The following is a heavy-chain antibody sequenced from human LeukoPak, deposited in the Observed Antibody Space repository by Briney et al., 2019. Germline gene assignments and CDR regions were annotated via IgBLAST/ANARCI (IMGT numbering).Heavy chain of an antibody. Sequence: ASVKVSCKASGYPFSDYYIHWVRQGPGQGLEWLGWINPETGATKYAQRFEGRVTLTRDTSVTTVHMELSGLRSDDSAVYYCARENLNYYGSGSYLYWGQGSQVTVSS. CDR3: ARENLNYYGSGSYLY. D-gene: IGHD3-10*01. J-gene: IGHJ4*02. CDR1: GYPFSDYY. V-gene: IGHV1-2*02. CDR2: INPETGAT.